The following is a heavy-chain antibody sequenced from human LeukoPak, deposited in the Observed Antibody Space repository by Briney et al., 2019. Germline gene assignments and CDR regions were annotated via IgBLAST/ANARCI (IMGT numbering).Heavy chain of an antibody. CDR3: ARRDTSKYYFDY. Sequence: SETLSLTCTVSGGSISSSSYYWGWIRQPPGKGLEWIGTIYYSGSTYYNPSLKSRLTISVDTSKGQFSLKLSSVTAADTAVYYCARRDTSKYYFDYWGQGTLVTVSS. D-gene: IGHD5-18*01. CDR1: GGSISSSSYY. V-gene: IGHV4-39*01. CDR2: IYYSGST. J-gene: IGHJ4*02.